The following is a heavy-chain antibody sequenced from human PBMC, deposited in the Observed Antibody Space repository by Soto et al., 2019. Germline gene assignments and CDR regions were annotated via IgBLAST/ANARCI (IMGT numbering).Heavy chain of an antibody. CDR1: GYTFTSYG. CDR2: ISAYNGNT. CDR3: AREPTPHYYDSSGYYYFDY. V-gene: IGHV1-18*04. Sequence: QVQLVQSGAEVKKPGASVKVSCKASGYTFTSYGISWVRQAPGQGLEWMGWISAYNGNTNYAQKLQGRVTMTTDTSTSTAYMELRSLRSDDTAVYYCAREPTPHYYDSSGYYYFDYLGQGTLVTVSS. J-gene: IGHJ4*02. D-gene: IGHD3-22*01.